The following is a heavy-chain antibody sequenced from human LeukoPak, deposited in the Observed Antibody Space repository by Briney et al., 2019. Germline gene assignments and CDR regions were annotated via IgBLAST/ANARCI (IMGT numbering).Heavy chain of an antibody. CDR2: LWGNNKNI. D-gene: IGHD5-12*01. V-gene: IGHV3-23*01. CDR1: GCTFSTHT. J-gene: IGHJ4*02. Sequence: GGSLRLSCAASGCTFSTHTMSWVRQAPGKGLEWVSALWGNNKNIYYADSVKGRFTISRDNSGNMVYLQMSDLRVEDTAVYYCAKDLKPDSGYDVDHWGQGTLVTVSS. CDR3: AKDLKPDSGYDVDH.